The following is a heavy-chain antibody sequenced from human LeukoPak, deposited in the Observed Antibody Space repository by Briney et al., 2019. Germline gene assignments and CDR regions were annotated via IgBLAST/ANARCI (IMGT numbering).Heavy chain of an antibody. CDR1: GGTFSSYA. CDR3: ARGLRGSSWSRGPSGY. D-gene: IGHD6-13*01. V-gene: IGHV1-69*05. J-gene: IGHJ4*02. CDR2: IIPIFGTA. Sequence: ASVKVSCKASGGTFSSYAISWVRQAPGQGLEWMGGIIPIFGTANYAQKFQGRVTMTRDTSTSTVYIELSSLRSEDTAVYYCARGLRGSSWSRGPSGYWGQGTLVTVSS.